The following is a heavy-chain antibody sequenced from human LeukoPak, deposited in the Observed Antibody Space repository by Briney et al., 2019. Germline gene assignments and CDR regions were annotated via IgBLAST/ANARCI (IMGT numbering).Heavy chain of an antibody. V-gene: IGHV3-30*18. J-gene: IGHJ4*02. CDR3: AKDARKYDSSGCYDDPGYCDY. CDR1: GFSFSRYG. D-gene: IGHD3-22*01. CDR2: ISYGGSNK. Sequence: GGSLRLSCAASGFSFSRYGMHWVRQAPGKGLEWVAVISYGGSNKYYADSVKGRFTISRDNSKNTLYLQMNSLRAEDTAVYYCAKDARKYDSSGCYDDPGYCDYWGQGPRVTVST.